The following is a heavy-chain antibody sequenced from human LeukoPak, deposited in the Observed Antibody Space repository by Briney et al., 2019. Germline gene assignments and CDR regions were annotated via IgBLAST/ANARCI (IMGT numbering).Heavy chain of an antibody. J-gene: IGHJ3*02. D-gene: IGHD5-18*01. CDR3: AKAETVDTAMVSAFDI. V-gene: IGHV3-30*02. CDR1: GFSFRSYG. Sequence: GGSLRLSCAASGFSFRSYGMHWVRQAPGKGLEWVAVIWYDGSNKYYADSVKGRFTISRDNSKNTLYLQMNSLRAEDTAVYYCAKAETVDTAMVSAFDIWGQGTMVTVSS. CDR2: IWYDGSNK.